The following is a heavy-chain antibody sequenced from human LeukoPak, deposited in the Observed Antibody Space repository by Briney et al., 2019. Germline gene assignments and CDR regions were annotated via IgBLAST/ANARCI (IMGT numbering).Heavy chain of an antibody. CDR3: ARNGGYSYGPPDY. D-gene: IGHD5-18*01. Sequence: GGSLRLSCAASGFTFSSYEMNWVRQAPGKGLEWVSYISSSGSTIYYADSVKGRFTISRDNAKNSLYLQMDSLRAEDKAVYYGARNGGYSYGPPDYWGQGTLVTVSS. CDR2: ISSSGSTI. CDR1: GFTFSSYE. V-gene: IGHV3-48*03. J-gene: IGHJ4*02.